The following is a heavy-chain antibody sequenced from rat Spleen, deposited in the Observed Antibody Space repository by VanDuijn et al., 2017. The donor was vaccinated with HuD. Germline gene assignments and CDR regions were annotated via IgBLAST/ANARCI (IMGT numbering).Heavy chain of an antibody. Sequence: EVLLVESGGGLVQPGRSMKLSCAASGFTFSNYYMAWVRQAPRKGLEWVASISSGGGRTYYRDSVKGRVTVARDNAKSTLSLKMESLRSEDTATYYCARRVAADYWGQVVMVTVSS. V-gene: IGHV5-25*01. CDR3: ARRVAADY. CDR1: GFTFSNYY. J-gene: IGHJ2*01. CDR2: ISSGGGRT. D-gene: IGHD1-2*01.